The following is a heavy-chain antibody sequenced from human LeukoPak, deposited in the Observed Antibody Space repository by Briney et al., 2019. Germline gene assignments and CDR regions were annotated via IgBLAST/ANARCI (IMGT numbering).Heavy chain of an antibody. D-gene: IGHD2-15*01. J-gene: IGHJ6*02. V-gene: IGHV3-48*01. CDR2: ISASRGIT. Sequence: VGSLRLSCAASGFSYSSYTMNWVRQAPGMGLEWLSYISASRGITYYADSVKGRFTISRDNAKNSLYLQMNSLRAEDTAVYYCAKFAVAATTFYGMDVWGQGTTVTVSS. CDR3: AKFAVAATTFYGMDV. CDR1: GFSYSSYT.